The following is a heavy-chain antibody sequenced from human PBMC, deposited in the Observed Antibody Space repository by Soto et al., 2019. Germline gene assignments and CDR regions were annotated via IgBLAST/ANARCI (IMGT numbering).Heavy chain of an antibody. CDR1: GGSISSGDYY. CDR2: IYYSGST. D-gene: IGHD5-12*01. CDR3: ARVKDKWLRFYFDY. V-gene: IGHV4-30-4*01. Sequence: SSETLSLTCTVSGGSISSGDYYWSWISQPPGKGLEWIGYIYYSGSTYYNPSLKSRVTISVDTSKNQFSLKLSSVTAADTAVYYCARVKDKWLRFYFDYWGQGTLVTVSS. J-gene: IGHJ4*02.